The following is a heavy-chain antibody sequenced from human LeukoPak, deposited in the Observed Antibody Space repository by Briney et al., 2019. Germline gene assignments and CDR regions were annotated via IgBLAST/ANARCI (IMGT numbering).Heavy chain of an antibody. J-gene: IGHJ3*02. CDR2: IIPIFGTA. V-gene: IGHV1-69*01. CDR1: GGTFSSYA. Sequence: SVKVSCKASGGTFSSYAISWVRQAPGQGLGWMGGIIPIFGTASYAQKFQGRVTITADESTSTAYMELSSLRSEDTAVYYCARDYGDYGSAFDIWGQGTMVTVSS. CDR3: ARDYGDYGSAFDI. D-gene: IGHD4-17*01.